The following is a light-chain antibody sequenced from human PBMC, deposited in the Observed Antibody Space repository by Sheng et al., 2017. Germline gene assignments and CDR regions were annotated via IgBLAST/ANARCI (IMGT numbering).Light chain of an antibody. CDR3: QHYDNLPLT. J-gene: IGKJ4*01. Sequence: AIRMTQSPPSLSASTGDRVTITCRASQDISTYLAWYQHKPGKAPKLLIYAASTLQSGVPSRFIGSGSGTDFTLTINSLQSEDFATYYCQHYDNLPLTFGGGTKVEIK. V-gene: IGKV1-8*01. CDR2: AAS. CDR1: QDISTY.